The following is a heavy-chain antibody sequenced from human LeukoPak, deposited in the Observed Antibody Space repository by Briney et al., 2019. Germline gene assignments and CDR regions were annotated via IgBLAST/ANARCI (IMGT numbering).Heavy chain of an antibody. V-gene: IGHV5-51*01. Sequence: GESLKISCKGSGYSFTTYWIGWVRQMPGKGLECMGIIYPGDSDTRYSPSFQGQVTISADKSINTAYLQWSSLKASDTAIYYCARLSSRGYEISWWFDPWGQGTLVTVSS. CDR3: ARLSSRGYEISWWFDP. D-gene: IGHD5-12*01. CDR2: IYPGDSDT. J-gene: IGHJ5*02. CDR1: GYSFTTYW.